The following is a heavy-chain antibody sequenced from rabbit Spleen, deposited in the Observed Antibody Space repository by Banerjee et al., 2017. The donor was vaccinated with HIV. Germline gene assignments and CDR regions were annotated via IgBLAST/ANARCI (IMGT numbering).Heavy chain of an antibody. CDR2: ITGSSSGFA. Sequence: QSLEESGGGLVKPGAALTLTCKASGITLSISDHMCWVRQAPGKGLEWISCITGSSSGFAYSAACANGRFTCSKSSSSTVSLQMISLTVADPAAYFCARDSGSSFSSYGFDLWGPGTLVTVS. V-gene: IGHV1S40*01. J-gene: IGHJ6*01. CDR3: ARDSGSSFSSYGFDL. CDR1: GITLSISDH. D-gene: IGHD8-1*01.